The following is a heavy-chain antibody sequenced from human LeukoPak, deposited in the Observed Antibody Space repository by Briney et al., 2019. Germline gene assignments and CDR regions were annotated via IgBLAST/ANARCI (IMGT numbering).Heavy chain of an antibody. CDR1: GFTFSNYW. Sequence: GGSLRLSRAASGFTFSNYWMSWVRQAPGKGPEWVANIKQDGSEKYYVDSVKGRFTISRDNAKNSLYLQMNSLRAQDTAVYYCARISIAVAGSDYWGQGTLVTVSS. CDR3: ARISIAVAGSDY. J-gene: IGHJ4*02. CDR2: IKQDGSEK. V-gene: IGHV3-7*01. D-gene: IGHD6-19*01.